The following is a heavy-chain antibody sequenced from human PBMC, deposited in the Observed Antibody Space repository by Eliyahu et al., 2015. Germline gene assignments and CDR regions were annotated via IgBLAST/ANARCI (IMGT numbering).Heavy chain of an antibody. CDR1: GFSFSTXS. D-gene: IGHD6-6*01. J-gene: IGHJ4*02. CDR3: ARNRAEYHISSGFDS. V-gene: IGHV3-21*01. CDR2: ISXRDAYI. Sequence: EVQLVESGGGXVRPGGSLKLSCEASGFSFSTXSMXWVRQAPGKGLXGVXCISXRDAYIYYADSVEGRFTISRDNAKNSLYLEMNSLTAEDTAVYYCARNRAEYHISSGFDSWGQGTLVTVSS.